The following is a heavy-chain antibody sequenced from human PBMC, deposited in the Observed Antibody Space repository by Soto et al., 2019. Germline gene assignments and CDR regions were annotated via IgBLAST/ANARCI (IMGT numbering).Heavy chain of an antibody. CDR2: IIPIFGTA. D-gene: IGHD3-3*01. CDR3: AYDFWSRPMGMDV. J-gene: IGHJ6*02. Sequence: SVKVSCKASGGTFSSYAISWVRQAPGQGLEWMGGIIPIFGTANYAQKFQGRVTITADKSTSIAYMELSSLRSEDTAVYYCAYDFWSRPMGMDVWGQGTTVTVYS. V-gene: IGHV1-69*06. CDR1: GGTFSSYA.